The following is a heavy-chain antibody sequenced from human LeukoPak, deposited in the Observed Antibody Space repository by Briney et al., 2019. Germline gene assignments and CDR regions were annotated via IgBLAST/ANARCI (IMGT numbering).Heavy chain of an antibody. Sequence: GGSLRLSCAASGFTFSSYAMHWVRQAPGKGLEWVAVISYDGSNKYYADSVKGRFTISRDNSKNTLYLQMNSLRAEDTAVYYCARGEGSSSWLQYTPFDYWGQGTLVTVSS. D-gene: IGHD6-13*01. V-gene: IGHV3-30-3*01. CDR1: GFTFSSYA. CDR3: ARGEGSSSWLQYTPFDY. J-gene: IGHJ4*02. CDR2: ISYDGSNK.